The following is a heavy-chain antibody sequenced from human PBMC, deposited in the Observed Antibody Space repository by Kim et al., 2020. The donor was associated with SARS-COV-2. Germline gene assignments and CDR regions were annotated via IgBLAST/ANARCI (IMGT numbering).Heavy chain of an antibody. D-gene: IGHD3-10*01. V-gene: IGHV4-34*01. Sequence: SETLSLTCAVYGGSFSGYYWSWIRQPPGKGLEWIGEINHSGSTNYNPSLKSRVTISVDTSKNQFSLKLSSVTAADTAVYYCARGPYYYGSGAWDYWGQGTLVTVSS. CDR2: INHSGST. CDR3: ARGPYYYGSGAWDY. J-gene: IGHJ4*02. CDR1: GGSFSGYY.